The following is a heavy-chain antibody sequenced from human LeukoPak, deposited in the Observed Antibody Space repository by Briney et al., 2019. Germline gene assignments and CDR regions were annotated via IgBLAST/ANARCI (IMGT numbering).Heavy chain of an antibody. D-gene: IGHD6-13*01. Sequence: GGSLRLSCAASGFTFSSYAMTWVRQAPGKGLEWVSSISGTGGTTFYADSVKGRFTISRDNSKNTLYLQTNSLRADDTAVYYCAKEPSRAAAGGGRAFDIWGQGTMVIVSS. J-gene: IGHJ3*02. CDR1: GFTFSSYA. CDR3: AKEPSRAAAGGGRAFDI. V-gene: IGHV3-23*01. CDR2: ISGTGGTT.